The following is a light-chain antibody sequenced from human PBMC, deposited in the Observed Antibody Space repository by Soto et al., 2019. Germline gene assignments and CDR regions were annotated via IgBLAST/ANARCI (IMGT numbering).Light chain of an antibody. CDR1: SNDVGGYNY. CDR2: EVS. V-gene: IGLV2-14*01. J-gene: IGLJ1*01. CDR3: SSYTSSSTL. Sequence: QSALTQPRSVSGSPGQSVTISCTGTSNDVGGYNYVSWYQQHPGKAPKLMIYEVSDRPSGISSRFSGSKSGNTASLTISGLQTEDEADYYCSSYTSSSTLFGTGTKVTVL.